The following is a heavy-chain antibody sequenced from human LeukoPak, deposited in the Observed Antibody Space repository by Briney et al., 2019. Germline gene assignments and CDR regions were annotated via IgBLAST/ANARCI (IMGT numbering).Heavy chain of an antibody. CDR3: ARWSITMNFDY. D-gene: IGHD3-22*01. Sequence: SETLSLTCTVSGYSISSGYYWGWIRQPPGKGLEWIGSIYHSGSTYYNPSLKSRVTISVDTSKNQFSLKLSSVTAADTAVYYCARWSITMNFDYWGQGTLVTVSS. CDR2: IYHSGST. V-gene: IGHV4-38-2*02. J-gene: IGHJ4*02. CDR1: GYSISSGYY.